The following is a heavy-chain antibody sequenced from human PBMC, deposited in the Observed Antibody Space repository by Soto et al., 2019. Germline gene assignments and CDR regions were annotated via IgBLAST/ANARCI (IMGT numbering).Heavy chain of an antibody. V-gene: IGHV3-30*03. CDR3: ARSTHGGIDY. CDR2: ISNDGSNK. Sequence: QVQLVESGGGVVQPGRSLRLSCAASGFTFSSYGMHWVRQAPGKGLEWVAVISNDGSNKYYADSVKGRFTISRDNSKNTLYLKMNNLRAEDTAVYYCARSTHGGIDYWGQGTLVTVSS. J-gene: IGHJ4*02. CDR1: GFTFSSYG.